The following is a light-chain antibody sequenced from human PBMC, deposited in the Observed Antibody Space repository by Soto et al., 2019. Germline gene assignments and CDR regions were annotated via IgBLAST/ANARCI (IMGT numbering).Light chain of an antibody. CDR2: DAA. J-gene: IGKJ4*01. CDR1: QSVNVH. CDR3: QQRQNWPPLT. Sequence: VLTQSPATLSLSPGERATLSCRASQSVNVHLAWYQQRPGQAPRLLIYDAANRAAGIPARFRGSVSGTDFTLTISSREPEYFAVYYCQQRQNWPPLTGGGGSVVEMK. V-gene: IGKV3-11*01.